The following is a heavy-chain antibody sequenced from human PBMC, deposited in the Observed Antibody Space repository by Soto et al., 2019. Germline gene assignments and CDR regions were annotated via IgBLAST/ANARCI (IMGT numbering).Heavy chain of an antibody. J-gene: IGHJ6*02. V-gene: IGHV4-34*01. CDR3: ARGRSSRGWRGVYSYYGMDV. D-gene: IGHD6-19*01. CDR2: INHSGST. CDR1: GGSFSVYY. Sequence: SETLSLTCAVYGGSFSVYYWSWIRQPPGRGLEWIGEINHSGSTNYNPSLKSRVTISVDTSKNQFSLKLSYVTAADTAVYYCARGRSSRGWRGVYSYYGMDVWGQGTKVTVYS.